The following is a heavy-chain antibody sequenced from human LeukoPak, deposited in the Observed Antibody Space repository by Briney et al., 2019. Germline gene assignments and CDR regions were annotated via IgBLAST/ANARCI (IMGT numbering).Heavy chain of an antibody. D-gene: IGHD4-23*01. Sequence: GGSLRLSCAASGFTFDEYAMHWVRQAPGKGLDWVSLISWDGGSTYYADSVKGRFTISRDNSKNSLYLQMNSLRAEDTALYYCAKDPVGYGGNYFDYWGQGTLVTVSS. J-gene: IGHJ4*02. CDR2: ISWDGGST. CDR1: GFTFDEYA. V-gene: IGHV3-43D*03. CDR3: AKDPVGYGGNYFDY.